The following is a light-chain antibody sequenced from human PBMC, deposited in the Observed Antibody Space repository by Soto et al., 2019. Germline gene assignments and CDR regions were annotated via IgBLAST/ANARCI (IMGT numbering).Light chain of an antibody. CDR2: KAS. Sequence: DIQMTQSPSTLSASVGDRVTITCRASQSINSWLAWYQQKPGKAPNLLIYKASSLESGVPSRFSGSASGTEFSLTISSLQPDDFATYYCQQYNESPWTFGQGTQVEIK. V-gene: IGKV1-5*03. CDR3: QQYNESPWT. J-gene: IGKJ1*01. CDR1: QSINSW.